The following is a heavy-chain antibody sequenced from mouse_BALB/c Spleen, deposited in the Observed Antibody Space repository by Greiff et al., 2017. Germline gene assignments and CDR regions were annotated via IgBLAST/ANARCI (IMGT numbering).Heavy chain of an antibody. J-gene: IGHJ4*01. CDR2: IDPANGNT. CDR1: GFNIKDTY. V-gene: IGHV14-3*02. CDR3: ARRMITTGAMDY. D-gene: IGHD2-4*01. Sequence: VQLQQSGAELVKPGASVKLSCTASGFNIKDTYMHWVKQRPEQGLEWIGRIDPANGNTKYDPKFQGKATITADTSSNTAYLQLSSLTSEDTAVYYCARRMITTGAMDYWGQGTSVTVSS.